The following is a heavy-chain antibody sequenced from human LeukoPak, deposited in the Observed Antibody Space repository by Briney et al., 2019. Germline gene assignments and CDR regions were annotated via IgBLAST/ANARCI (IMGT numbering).Heavy chain of an antibody. D-gene: IGHD1-14*01. CDR1: GFSRSTSGMC. V-gene: IGHV2-70*11. J-gene: IGHJ4*02. Sequence: SGPTLVNPTPALTLTFTFSGFSRSTSGMCVSWIRQPPVKALEWLARIDWDEDKYYSTSLKPSLPIPKDTPKNPVSLTMPTMDPVDTPTYFCARIVTGSPSYFDARGQGTLVPVSS. CDR3: ARIVTGSPSYFDA. CDR2: IDWDEDK.